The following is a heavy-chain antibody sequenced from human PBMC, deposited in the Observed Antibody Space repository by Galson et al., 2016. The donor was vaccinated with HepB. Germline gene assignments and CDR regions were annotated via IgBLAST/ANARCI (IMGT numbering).Heavy chain of an antibody. CDR2: TWHDGSDE. CDR3: AKVLIPTRYTGQTLDY. CDR1: GFTFSCCG. D-gene: IGHD5-12*01. V-gene: IGHV3-33*08. J-gene: IGHJ4*02. Sequence: SLRLSCAASGFTFSCCGMHWVRQAPGKGLEWVAVTWHDGSDERYADFVKGRFTISRDNSKSTLYLQMNSLRAEDTAVYYCAKVLIPTRYTGQTLDYWGQGTLVTVSS.